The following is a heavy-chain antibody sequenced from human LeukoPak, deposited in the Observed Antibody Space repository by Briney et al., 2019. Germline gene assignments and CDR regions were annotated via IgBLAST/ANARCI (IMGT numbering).Heavy chain of an antibody. CDR2: IWYDGSNK. CDR3: ARETGLY. J-gene: IGHJ4*02. CDR1: GFTFSSYG. V-gene: IGHV3-33*01. Sequence: GGSLRLSCAASGFTFSSYGMHWVRQAPGKGLEWVAVIWYDGSNKYYADSVKGRFTISRDNAKNSLYLQMNSLRAEDTAVYYCARETGLYWGQGTLVTVSS. D-gene: IGHD3-9*01.